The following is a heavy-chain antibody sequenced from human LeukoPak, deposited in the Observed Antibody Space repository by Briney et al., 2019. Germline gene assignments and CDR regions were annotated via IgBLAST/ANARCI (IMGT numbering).Heavy chain of an antibody. Sequence: GASVKVSCKASGYTFTGYYMHWVRQAPGQGLEWMGWINHNSGGTNYAQKFQGRVTMTRDTSISTAYMELSRLRADDTAVYYCAREVDYDSSGFYFDYWGQGTLVIVSS. V-gene: IGHV1-2*02. CDR2: INHNSGGT. CDR3: AREVDYDSSGFYFDY. J-gene: IGHJ4*02. D-gene: IGHD3-22*01. CDR1: GYTFTGYY.